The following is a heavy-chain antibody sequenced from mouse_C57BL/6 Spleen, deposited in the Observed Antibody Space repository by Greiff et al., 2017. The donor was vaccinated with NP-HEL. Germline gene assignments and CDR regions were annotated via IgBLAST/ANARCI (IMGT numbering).Heavy chain of an antibody. D-gene: IGHD2-4*01. CDR1: GYAFTNYL. J-gene: IGHJ1*03. Sequence: VKLQESGAELVRPGTSVKVSCKASGYAFTNYLIEWVKQRPGQGLEWIGVINPGSGGTNYNEKFKGKATLTADKSSSTAYMQLSSLTSEDSAVYFGAREGIYYEYDGRYFDVWGTGTTVTVSS. CDR2: INPGSGGT. CDR3: AREGIYYEYDGRYFDV. V-gene: IGHV1-54*01.